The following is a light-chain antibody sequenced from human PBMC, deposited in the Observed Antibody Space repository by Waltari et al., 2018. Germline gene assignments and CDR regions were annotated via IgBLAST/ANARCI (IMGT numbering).Light chain of an antibody. J-gene: IGKJ4*01. CDR2: AAS. CDR3: QQYYTYPVA. Sequence: AIRMTQSPSSFSASTGDRVTITCRASQDVSSYVAWYQQKPVKVPKLLIYAASTLQSGVPSRFSGSGSGTNFSLTIACLQSDDFAVYYCQQYYTYPVAFGGGAKVEVK. CDR1: QDVSSY. V-gene: IGKV1-8*01.